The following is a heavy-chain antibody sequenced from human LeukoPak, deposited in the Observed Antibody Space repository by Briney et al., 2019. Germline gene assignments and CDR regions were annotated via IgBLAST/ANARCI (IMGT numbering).Heavy chain of an antibody. CDR1: GGSISGTSYY. CDR2: IYYSGST. V-gene: IGHV4-39*07. Sequence: SETLSLTCTVSGGSISGTSYYWGWIRQPPGKGLEWIGSIYYSGSTNYSPSLKSRVTISVDTSKNQFSLKLSSVTAADTAVYYCARDGSYYDSSGIGYWGQGTLVTVSS. CDR3: ARDGSYYDSSGIGY. D-gene: IGHD3-22*01. J-gene: IGHJ4*02.